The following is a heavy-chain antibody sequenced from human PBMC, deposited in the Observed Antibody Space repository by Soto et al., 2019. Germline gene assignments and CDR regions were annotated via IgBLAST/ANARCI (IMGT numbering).Heavy chain of an antibody. CDR2: IIPIFGTA. CDR3: ARAYCTNGVCSTRDYYYYGMDV. Sequence: QVQLVQSGAEVKKPGSSVKVSCKASGGTFSSYAISWVRQAPGQGLEWMGGIIPIFGTANYAQKFQGRVTITADESTSTAYMEPSSLRSEDTAVYYCARAYCTNGVCSTRDYYYYGMDVWGQGTTVSVSS. V-gene: IGHV1-69*01. D-gene: IGHD2-8*01. J-gene: IGHJ6*02. CDR1: GGTFSSYA.